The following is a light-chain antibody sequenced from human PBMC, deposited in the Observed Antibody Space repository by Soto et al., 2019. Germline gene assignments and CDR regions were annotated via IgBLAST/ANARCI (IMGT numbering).Light chain of an antibody. CDR3: SSYRRGSTHV. J-gene: IGLJ3*02. CDR2: EVS. V-gene: IGLV2-14*01. CDR1: SSDVGGYNY. Sequence: QSVLTQPASVSGSPGQSITISCTGTSSDVGGYNYVSWYQQHPGNAPKLMIYEVSNRPPGVSNRFSGSKSGNTASLTISGLQAEDEADYYCSSYRRGSTHVFGGGTKLTVL.